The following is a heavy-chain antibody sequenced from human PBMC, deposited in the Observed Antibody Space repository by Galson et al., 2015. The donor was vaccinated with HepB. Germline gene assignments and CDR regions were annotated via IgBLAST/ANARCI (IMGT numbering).Heavy chain of an antibody. D-gene: IGHD6-13*01. Sequence: SVKVSCKASGCTFSRYTISWVRQAPGQGLEWMGGITPLYGTAKYAQKFQGRVTITADESTSRVYMDLSNLRPEDTAVYYCGREGRAAAANPVDYWGQGTLVTVSS. J-gene: IGHJ4*02. CDR1: GCTFSRYT. CDR3: GREGRAAAANPVDY. CDR2: ITPLYGTA. V-gene: IGHV1-69*13.